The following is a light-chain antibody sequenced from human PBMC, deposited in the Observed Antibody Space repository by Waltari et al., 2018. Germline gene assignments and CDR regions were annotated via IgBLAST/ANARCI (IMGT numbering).Light chain of an antibody. CDR3: AAWDDSLSGWV. V-gene: IGLV1-47*01. CDR2: RNT. CDR1: SSNIGENY. Sequence: QSVLTQLPSASGTPGQGVTISCSGSSSNIGENYVYWYQQFPGTSPKLLIHRNTQRPSGVPDRFSGSKSGTSAFLVISGLRSEDEADYHCAAWDDSLSGWVFGGGTKVTVL. J-gene: IGLJ3*02.